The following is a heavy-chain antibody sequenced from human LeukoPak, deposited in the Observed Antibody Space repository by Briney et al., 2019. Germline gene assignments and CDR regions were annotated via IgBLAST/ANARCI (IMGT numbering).Heavy chain of an antibody. CDR1: GGSFNDYY. CDR2: VFHSGST. Sequence: SETLSLTCTVSGGSFNDYYWSWIRQSPGQGLEWIGYVFHSGSTAYNPSLKSRATISVDSYENQFALKLTSVTAADTALYYCARDGLQQFWRHYFDYWGHGILVTVSS. J-gene: IGHJ4*01. V-gene: IGHV4-59*01. CDR3: ARDGLQQFWRHYFDY. D-gene: IGHD4-11*01.